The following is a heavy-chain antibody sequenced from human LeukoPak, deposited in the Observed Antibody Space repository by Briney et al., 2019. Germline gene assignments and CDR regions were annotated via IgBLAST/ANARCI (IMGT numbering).Heavy chain of an antibody. Sequence: SVKDSCKASGGTFSSYAISWVRQAPGQGLEWMGGIIPIFGTANYAQKFQGRVTITADEATSTAYMELSSLRSEDTAVYYCARADYYDSSGYNPAAFDIWGQGTMVTVSS. J-gene: IGHJ3*02. CDR3: ARADYYDSSGYNPAAFDI. CDR2: IIPIFGTA. CDR1: GGTFSSYA. D-gene: IGHD3-22*01. V-gene: IGHV1-69*13.